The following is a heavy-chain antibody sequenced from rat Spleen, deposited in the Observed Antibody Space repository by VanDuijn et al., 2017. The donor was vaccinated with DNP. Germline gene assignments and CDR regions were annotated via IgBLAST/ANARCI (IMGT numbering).Heavy chain of an antibody. CDR3: TRNGGHY. J-gene: IGHJ2*01. V-gene: IGHV5S10*01. Sequence: EVQLVESGGGLVQPGRSLRLSCAAPGFSFRDYNMVWVRQAPKEGLEWVATIIYEGTRTYYRDSVKGRFTLARDNAKDTLSLQMDSLRSEDTATYYCTRNGGHYWGQGVMVTVSS. D-gene: IGHD1-7*01. CDR1: GFSFRDYN. CDR2: IIYEGTRT.